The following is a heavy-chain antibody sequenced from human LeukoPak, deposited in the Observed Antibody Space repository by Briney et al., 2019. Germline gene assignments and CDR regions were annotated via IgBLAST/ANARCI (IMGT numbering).Heavy chain of an antibody. V-gene: IGHV3-7*01. CDR2: IKEDGSEK. CDR1: GFTFSSRY. Sequence: GGSLRLSCAVSGFTFSSRYMSWVRQAPGKGLEWVAKIKEDGSEKDHVDSVKGRFTISRDNAKNSLYLQMNSLRAEDTAVYYCAREIYYYMDVWGKGTTVTISS. J-gene: IGHJ6*03. CDR3: AREIYYYMDV.